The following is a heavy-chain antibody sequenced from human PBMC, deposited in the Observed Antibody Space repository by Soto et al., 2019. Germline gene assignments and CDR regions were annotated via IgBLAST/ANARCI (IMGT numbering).Heavy chain of an antibody. V-gene: IGHV1-3*01. CDR1: GYTFTSYA. D-gene: IGHD2-21*01. Sequence: ASVKVSCKASGYTFTSYAMHWVRQAPAQRLEWMGWINVGNGNTKYSQKFQGRVTITRDTSASTAYMELSSLRSEDTAVYYCARVILWPKSGYYFDYWGQGTLVTVSS. J-gene: IGHJ4*02. CDR3: ARVILWPKSGYYFDY. CDR2: INVGNGNT.